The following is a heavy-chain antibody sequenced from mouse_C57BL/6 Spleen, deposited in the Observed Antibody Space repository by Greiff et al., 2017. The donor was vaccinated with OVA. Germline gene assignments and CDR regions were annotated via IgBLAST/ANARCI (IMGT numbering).Heavy chain of an antibody. D-gene: IGHD3-2*02. CDR2: IYPGDGDT. J-gene: IGHJ3*01. CDR3: ARSGSSGLAY. CDR1: GYAFSSYW. Sequence: QVQLKESGAELVKPGASVKISCKASGYAFSSYWMNWVKQRPGKGLEWIGQIYPGDGDTNYNGKFKGKATLTADKSSSTAYMQLSSLTSEDSAVYFCARSGSSGLAYWGQGTLVTVSA. V-gene: IGHV1-80*01.